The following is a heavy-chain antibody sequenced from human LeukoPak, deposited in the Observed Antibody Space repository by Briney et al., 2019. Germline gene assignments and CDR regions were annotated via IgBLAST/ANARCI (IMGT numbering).Heavy chain of an antibody. CDR2: ISSNGGST. CDR1: GFTFSSHA. CDR3: ARSKIAVTDPGGFDY. V-gene: IGHV3-64*01. J-gene: IGHJ4*02. Sequence: GSLRLSCAAPGFTFSSHAMPWVRPAPGKGLEYVSAISSNGGSTYYANSVKGRFTISRDSSKNTLYLQMGSLRAEDMAVYYCARSKIAVTDPGGFDYWGQGTLVTVSS. D-gene: IGHD6-19*01.